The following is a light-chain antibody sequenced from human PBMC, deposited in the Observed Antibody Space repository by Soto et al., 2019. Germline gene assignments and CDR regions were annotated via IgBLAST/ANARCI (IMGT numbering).Light chain of an antibody. V-gene: IGKV1-5*03. Sequence: IQMTRSNSTLSGSVGDRVTITCRASQTISSWLAWYQQKPGKAPKLLIYKASTLKSGVPSRFSGSGSGTEFTLTISSLQPDDFATYYCQHYNSYSEAFGQGSNVDI. J-gene: IGKJ1*01. CDR2: KAS. CDR3: QHYNSYSEA. CDR1: QTISSW.